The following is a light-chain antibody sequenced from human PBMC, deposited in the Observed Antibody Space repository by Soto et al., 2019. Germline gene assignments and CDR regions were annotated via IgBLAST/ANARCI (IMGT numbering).Light chain of an antibody. V-gene: IGLV2-8*01. Sequence: QSALTQPPSASGSPGQSVSISCTGTSGDIGGYNYDSWYQQHPGKAPKLMIFEVSKRASGVPDRFSGSKSGNTASLTVSGLQAEDEADYYCSSYAGSNNHVVFGGGTKVTVL. CDR1: SGDIGGYNY. CDR3: SSYAGSNNHVV. J-gene: IGLJ2*01. CDR2: EVS.